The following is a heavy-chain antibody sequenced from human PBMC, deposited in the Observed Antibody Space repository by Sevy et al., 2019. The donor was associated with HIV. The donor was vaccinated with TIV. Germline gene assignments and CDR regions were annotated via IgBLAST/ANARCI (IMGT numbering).Heavy chain of an antibody. Sequence: GGSLRLSCAASGFTFSAYVMNWVRLGPGKGLEWVSSISSSGRYIYYADSVQGRFTISRDNAEDSLYLQMNNLRAEDTAVYYCARDALSGTSAYWGQGTLVTVSS. CDR3: ARDALSGTSAY. V-gene: IGHV3-21*01. CDR1: GFTFSAYV. D-gene: IGHD1-7*01. J-gene: IGHJ4*02. CDR2: ISSSGRYI.